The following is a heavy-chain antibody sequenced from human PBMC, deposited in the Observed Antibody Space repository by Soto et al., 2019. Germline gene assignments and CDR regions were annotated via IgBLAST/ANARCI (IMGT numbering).Heavy chain of an antibody. D-gene: IGHD2-2*01. J-gene: IGHJ6*02. V-gene: IGHV4-61*03. Sequence: QVQLQESGPGLVKPSETLSLTCTVSGGSVSSGSYYWSWIRQPPGQGLEWIGYIYYSGSTNYNPPLKSRVTRSGDTSKNHFSLKLSSVTAADTAVYYCARDNRDIVVVPAPDYYYYYGMDVWGQGTTVTVSS. CDR2: IYYSGST. CDR3: ARDNRDIVVVPAPDYYYYYGMDV. CDR1: GGSVSSGSYY.